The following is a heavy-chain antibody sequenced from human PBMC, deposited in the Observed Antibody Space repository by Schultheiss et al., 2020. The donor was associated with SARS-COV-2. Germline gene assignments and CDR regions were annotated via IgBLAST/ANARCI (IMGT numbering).Heavy chain of an antibody. D-gene: IGHD1-7*01. CDR3: ARDRLGITGTTYCDY. CDR2: ISSNGGST. V-gene: IGHV3-64*04. Sequence: GGSLRLSCAASGFTFSDHYMDWVRQAPGKGLEYVSAISSNGGSTYYADSVKGRFTISRDNSKNTLYLQMNSLRAEDTAVYYCARDRLGITGTTYCDYWGQGTLVTVSS. J-gene: IGHJ4*02. CDR1: GFTFSDHY.